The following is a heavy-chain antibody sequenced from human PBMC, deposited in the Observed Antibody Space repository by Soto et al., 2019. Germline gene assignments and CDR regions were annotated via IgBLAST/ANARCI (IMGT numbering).Heavy chain of an antibody. V-gene: IGHV6-1*01. CDR2: TYYRSKWYN. J-gene: IGHJ4*02. CDR3: ARIVGAAVDY. CDR1: GDSVSSNSAA. D-gene: IGHD1-26*01. Sequence: SQTLSLTCAISGDSVSSNSAALNWIRQSPSRGLEWLGRTYYRSKWYNDYAASVKSRITINPDTSKSQFSLQLNSVTPEDTAVYYCARIVGAAVDYWGQGTLVTVSS.